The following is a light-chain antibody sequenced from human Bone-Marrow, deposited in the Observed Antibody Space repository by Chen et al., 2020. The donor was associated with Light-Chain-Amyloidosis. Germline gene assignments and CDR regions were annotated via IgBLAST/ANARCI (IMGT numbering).Light chain of an antibody. CDR3: CAYAGTYTWP. CDR1: SSDIGGYDY. Sequence: QSALTQPHSVSGSPGQSVTISCTGTSSDIGGYDYVSWYQQYPGTAPKLIIYDVNKRPSGVPDRFSASKSANTASLTISGLQADDEAEYHCCAYAGTYTWPFGGGTRLTVL. CDR2: DVN. V-gene: IGLV2-11*01. J-gene: IGLJ3*02.